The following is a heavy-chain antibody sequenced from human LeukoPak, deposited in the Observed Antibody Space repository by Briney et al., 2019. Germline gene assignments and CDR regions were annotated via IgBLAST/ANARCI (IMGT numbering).Heavy chain of an antibody. CDR3: AKDVSSGWLSYMDV. Sequence: PGGSLRLSCAASGFTFSSYDMTWVRQAPGRGLEWVSSIRPSGDNTYYGDSVKGRFTISRDNSKNTLYLQMNSLRAEDTAVYYCAKDVSSGWLSYMDVWGKGTTVTVSS. D-gene: IGHD6-19*01. J-gene: IGHJ6*03. V-gene: IGHV3-23*01. CDR2: IRPSGDNT. CDR1: GFTFSSYD.